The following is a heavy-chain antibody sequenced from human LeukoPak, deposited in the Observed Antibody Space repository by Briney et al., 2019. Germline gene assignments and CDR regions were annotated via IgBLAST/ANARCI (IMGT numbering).Heavy chain of an antibody. Sequence: SETLSLTCTVSGGSISSSSYYWSWIRQPPGKGLEWIGSISYSGATYYNPSLKSRLTVSADTSKKEVSLRLNSVTAADTAVYYCASLPRYDFWAWGQGNLVIVSS. CDR2: ISYSGAT. V-gene: IGHV4-39*01. CDR3: ASLPRYDFWA. D-gene: IGHD3-3*01. CDR1: GGSISSSSYY. J-gene: IGHJ5*02.